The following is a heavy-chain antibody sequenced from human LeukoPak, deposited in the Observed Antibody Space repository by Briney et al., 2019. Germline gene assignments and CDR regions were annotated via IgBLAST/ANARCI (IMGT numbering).Heavy chain of an antibody. CDR2: FYYSGST. J-gene: IGHJ2*01. Sequence: SETLSLTCTVSGGSISSSSYYWGWIRQPPGKGLEWIGSFYYSGSTYYNPSLKSRVTISVDTSKNQFSLKLSSVTAADTAVYYCARPYYGSGSYLAVWYFDLWGRGTLVTVSS. CDR3: ARPYYGSGSYLAVWYFDL. V-gene: IGHV4-39*01. D-gene: IGHD3-10*01. CDR1: GGSISSSSYY.